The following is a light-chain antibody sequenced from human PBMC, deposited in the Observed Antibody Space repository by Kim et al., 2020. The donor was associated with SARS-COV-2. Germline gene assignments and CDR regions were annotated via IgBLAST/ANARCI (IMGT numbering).Light chain of an antibody. J-gene: IGKJ1*01. Sequence: EIVLTQSPGTLSLSPGERATLSFRASQSVSGSYLAWYQQKPGQAPRLLIYGTSSRATGIPDRFSGSGSGTDFTLTISRLEPGDFAVYYCQQYASSPWTFAQGTKVDIK. V-gene: IGKV3-20*01. CDR2: GTS. CDR3: QQYASSPWT. CDR1: QSVSGSY.